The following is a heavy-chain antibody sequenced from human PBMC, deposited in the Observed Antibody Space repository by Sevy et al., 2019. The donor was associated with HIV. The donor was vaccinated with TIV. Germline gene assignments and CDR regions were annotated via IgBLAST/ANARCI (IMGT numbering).Heavy chain of an antibody. V-gene: IGHV4-59*01. CDR1: GGSISSYY. CDR2: IYYSGST. Sequence: PESLSLTCTVSGGSISSYYWSWIRQPPGKGLEWIGYIYYSGSTNYNPSLKSRVTISVDPSKNQFSLKLSSVTAADSAVYYCARVSDFWSGYYPYYFDYWGQGTLVTVSS. D-gene: IGHD3-3*01. J-gene: IGHJ4*02. CDR3: ARVSDFWSGYYPYYFDY.